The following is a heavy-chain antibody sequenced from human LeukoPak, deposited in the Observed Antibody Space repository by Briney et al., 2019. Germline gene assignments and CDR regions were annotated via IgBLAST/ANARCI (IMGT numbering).Heavy chain of an antibody. CDR2: MSPNSGDT. Sequence: ASVKVSCKASGYTFTTHDINWVRQATGQGLEWLGWMSPNSGDTGYEQKFQGRVTMTSGSSISTAYMELSSLRSEDTAIYYCVRTPPNWGFDYWGQGTLVTVSS. V-gene: IGHV1-8*01. D-gene: IGHD7-27*01. CDR1: GYTFTTHD. CDR3: VRTPPNWGFDY. J-gene: IGHJ4*02.